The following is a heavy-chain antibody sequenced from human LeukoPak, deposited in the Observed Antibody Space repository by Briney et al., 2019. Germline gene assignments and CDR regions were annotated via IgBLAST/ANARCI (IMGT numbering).Heavy chain of an antibody. CDR1: GFIFSSYA. CDR2: ITGSGGST. D-gene: IGHD1-26*01. Sequence: GGSLRLSCAASGFIFSSYAMSWVRQAPGKGLEWVSVITGSGGSTNYADSVKGRFTISRDNSKNTLYLQMNSLRAEDTAVYYCAKSRLWEILLSSDAFDIWGQGTMVTVSS. V-gene: IGHV3-23*01. J-gene: IGHJ3*02. CDR3: AKSRLWEILLSSDAFDI.